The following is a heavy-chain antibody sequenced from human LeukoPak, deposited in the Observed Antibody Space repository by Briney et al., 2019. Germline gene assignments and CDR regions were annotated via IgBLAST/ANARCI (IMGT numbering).Heavy chain of an antibody. Sequence: SETLSLTCAVYGGSFSGYYWSWIRQPPGKGLEWIGEINHSGSTNYNPSLKSRVTISVDTSKNQFSLKLSSVTAADTAVYYRARLRQWLVAVDYWGQGTLVTVSS. D-gene: IGHD6-19*01. V-gene: IGHV4-34*01. CDR1: GGSFSGYY. CDR3: ARLRQWLVAVDY. J-gene: IGHJ4*02. CDR2: INHSGST.